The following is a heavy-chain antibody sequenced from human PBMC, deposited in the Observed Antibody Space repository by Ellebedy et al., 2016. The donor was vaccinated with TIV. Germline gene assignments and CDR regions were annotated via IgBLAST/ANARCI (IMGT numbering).Heavy chain of an antibody. CDR2: ISAGGGST. CDR3: AKDGEGWEL. CDR1: GFTFSSYA. Sequence: GESLKISXAASGFTFSSYAMSWVRQAPGKGLEWVSTISAGGGSTYYADSVKGRFTISKDNSKNTLYLQMNSLRAEDTAVYYCAKDGEGWELWGQGTLVTVSS. D-gene: IGHD1-26*01. J-gene: IGHJ4*02. V-gene: IGHV3-23*01.